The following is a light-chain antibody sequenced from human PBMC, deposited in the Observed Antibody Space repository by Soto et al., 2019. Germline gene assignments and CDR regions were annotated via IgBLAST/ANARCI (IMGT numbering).Light chain of an antibody. V-gene: IGLV2-14*03. CDR2: DVT. CDR3: SSYTNRNTVV. CDR1: SSDVGGYNY. J-gene: IGLJ3*02. Sequence: QSALTQPASVSGSPGQSITIFCTGTSSDVGGYNYVSWYQQRPGKPPKLMIYDVTNRPSGVSNRFSGSKSGSTAALTISGLQAEGEGDYYCSSYTNRNTVVFGGGTQLTVL.